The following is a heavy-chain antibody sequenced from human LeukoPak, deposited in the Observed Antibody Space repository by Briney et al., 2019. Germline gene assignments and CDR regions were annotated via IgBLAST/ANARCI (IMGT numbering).Heavy chain of an antibody. CDR1: GYTFTSYG. CDR3: ARGLYYYGSGGAFDY. Sequence: ASVKVSCKASGYTFTSYGISWVRQAPGQGLEWMGWISAYNGNTDYAQKLQGRVTMTTDTSTGTAYMELRSLRSDDTAVYYCARGLYYYGSGGAFDYWGQGTLVTVSS. V-gene: IGHV1-18*01. J-gene: IGHJ4*02. CDR2: ISAYNGNT. D-gene: IGHD3-10*01.